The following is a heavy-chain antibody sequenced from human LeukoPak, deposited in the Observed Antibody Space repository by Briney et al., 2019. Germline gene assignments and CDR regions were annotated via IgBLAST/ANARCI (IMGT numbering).Heavy chain of an antibody. CDR2: IYHSGST. V-gene: IGHV4-30-2*01. D-gene: IGHD6-13*01. CDR3: ARVGWGAAAGPPFDY. J-gene: IGHJ4*02. CDR1: GGSISSGGYY. Sequence: SETLSLTCTVSGGSISSGGYYWSWVRQPPGKGLEWIGYIYHSGSTYYNPSLKSRVTISVDRSKNQFSLKLSSVTAADTAVYYCARVGWGAAAGPPFDYWGQGTLVTVSS.